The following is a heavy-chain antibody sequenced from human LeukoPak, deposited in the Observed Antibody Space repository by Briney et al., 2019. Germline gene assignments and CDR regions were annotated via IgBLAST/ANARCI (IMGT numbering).Heavy chain of an antibody. Sequence: GGSLRLSCAASGFTFSSYSMNWVRQAPGKGLEWVSSISSSSSYIYHADSVKGRFTISRDNAKNSLYLQMNSLRAEDTAVYYCAVSGVSTIAFDYWGQGTLVTVSS. D-gene: IGHD3-3*01. CDR2: ISSSSSYI. CDR1: GFTFSSYS. CDR3: AVSGVSTIAFDY. V-gene: IGHV3-21*01. J-gene: IGHJ4*02.